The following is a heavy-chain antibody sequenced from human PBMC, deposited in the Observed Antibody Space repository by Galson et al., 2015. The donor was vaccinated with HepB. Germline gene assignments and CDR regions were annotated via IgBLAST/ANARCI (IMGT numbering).Heavy chain of an antibody. CDR1: GSTFSNYA. Sequence: SLRLSCAASGSTFSNYAMHWVRQAPGKGLEWVAAITCDGSNTYYADSVKGRFTISRDNSKNTLYLQMNSLRAEDTAVYYCAKDPYLHYALAGNKAGFHYWGQGTLVTVSS. CDR3: AKDPYLHYALAGNKAGFHY. CDR2: ITCDGSNT. J-gene: IGHJ4*02. V-gene: IGHV3-30*18. D-gene: IGHD3-16*01.